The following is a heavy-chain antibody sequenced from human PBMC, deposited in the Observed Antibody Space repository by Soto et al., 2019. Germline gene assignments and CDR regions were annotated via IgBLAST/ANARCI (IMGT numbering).Heavy chain of an antibody. V-gene: IGHV4-59*01. Sequence: ASETLSLTCTVSGGSISSYYWSWIRQPPGKGLEWIGYIYYSGSTNYNPSLKSRVTISVDTSKNQFSLKLSSVTAADTAVYYCARDPVDTAMVGATYFDYWGQGTLVTVSS. J-gene: IGHJ4*02. CDR2: IYYSGST. D-gene: IGHD5-18*01. CDR1: GGSISSYY. CDR3: ARDPVDTAMVGATYFDY.